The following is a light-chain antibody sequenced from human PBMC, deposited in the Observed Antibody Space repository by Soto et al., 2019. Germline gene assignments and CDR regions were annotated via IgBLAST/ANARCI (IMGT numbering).Light chain of an antibody. CDR2: DVS. CDR3: CSYAGGYTHAV. V-gene: IGLV2-11*01. CDR1: SSDVGTYNY. J-gene: IGLJ2*01. Sequence: QSALTQPRSVSGPPGQSVSISCSGTSSDVGTYNYVSWYQQHPGKAPKLMIYDVSKRPSGVPDRFSGSKSGNTASLTISGLKAEDEADYYCCSYAGGYTHAVFGGGTKLTVL.